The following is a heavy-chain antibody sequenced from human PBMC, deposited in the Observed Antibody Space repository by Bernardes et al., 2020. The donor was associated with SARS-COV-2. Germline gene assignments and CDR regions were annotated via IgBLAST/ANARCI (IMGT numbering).Heavy chain of an antibody. J-gene: IGHJ4*02. CDR3: ARGASSGYRIDY. Sequence: GGSLRLSCAASGFMFSSYWMHWVRQVPGRGLVWLSRIKSDGSTTNYADPVKGRFTISRDNAKNTLWLQMNSLRDEDTAMYYCARGASSGYRIDYWGPGTLVTVSS. CDR1: GFMFSSYW. CDR2: IKSDGSTT. V-gene: IGHV3-74*01. D-gene: IGHD6-25*01.